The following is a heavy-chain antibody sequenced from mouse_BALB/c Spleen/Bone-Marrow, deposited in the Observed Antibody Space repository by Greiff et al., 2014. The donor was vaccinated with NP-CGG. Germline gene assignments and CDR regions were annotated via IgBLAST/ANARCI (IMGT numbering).Heavy chain of an antibody. CDR3: TRREYGNYGYAMDY. CDR2: IYPYNGGT. Sequence: VQLQQSGPELVKPGASVKISCKASGYTFTDYNMHWVKQSHGKSLEWIGYIYPYNGGTGYNQKFKSKATLAVDNSSSKAYMGLRSLTSEDSAVYYCTRREYGNYGYAMDYWGQGTSVTVSS. D-gene: IGHD2-10*02. J-gene: IGHJ4*01. CDR1: GYTFTDYN. V-gene: IGHV1S29*02.